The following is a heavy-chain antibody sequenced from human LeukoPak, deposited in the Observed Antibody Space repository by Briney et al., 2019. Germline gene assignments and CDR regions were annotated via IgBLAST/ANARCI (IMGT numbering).Heavy chain of an antibody. J-gene: IGHJ4*02. D-gene: IGHD2-15*01. CDR2: IKEDGSER. CDR1: GFTFSSYG. CDR3: AKGISV. Sequence: GGSLRLSCAASGFTFSSYGMHWVRQTPGKGLEWVASIKEDGSERQYVDSVKGRFSISRDNTKGSLFLQLNSLRAEDTAVYYCAKGISVGGQGTLVTVSS. V-gene: IGHV3-7*03.